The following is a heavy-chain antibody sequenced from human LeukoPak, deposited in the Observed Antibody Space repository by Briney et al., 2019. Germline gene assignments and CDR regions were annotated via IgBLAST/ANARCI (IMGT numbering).Heavy chain of an antibody. D-gene: IGHD2-21*01. Sequence: SGGSLRLSCAASGFTFSSYAMHWVRQAPGKGLEWVAVISYDGSNKYYADSVKGRFTISRDNSKNTLYLQMNSLRAEDTAVYYCARESWAYSPFDSWGQGILVTVSP. CDR2: ISYDGSNK. CDR1: GFTFSSYA. CDR3: ARESWAYSPFDS. J-gene: IGHJ4*02. V-gene: IGHV3-30-3*01.